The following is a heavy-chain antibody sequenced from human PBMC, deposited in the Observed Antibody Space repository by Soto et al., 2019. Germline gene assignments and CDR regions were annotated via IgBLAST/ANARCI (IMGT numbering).Heavy chain of an antibody. D-gene: IGHD3-10*01. CDR3: ARDQYLGLWFGESHYYGMDV. V-gene: IGHV4-59*01. CDR1: GGSISSYY. J-gene: IGHJ6*02. Sequence: PSETLSLTCTVSGGSISSYYWSWIRQPPGKGLEWIGYIYYSGSTNYNPSLKSRVTISVDTSKNQFSLKLSSVTAADTAVYYCARDQYLGLWFGESHYYGMDVWGQGTTVTVSS. CDR2: IYYSGST.